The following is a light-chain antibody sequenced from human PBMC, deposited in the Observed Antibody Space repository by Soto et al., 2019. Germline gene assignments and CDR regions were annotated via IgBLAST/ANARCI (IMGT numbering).Light chain of an antibody. CDR2: AAS. J-gene: IGKJ5*01. CDR3: QQLNSYPVT. Sequence: DIQLTQSPSFLSASVGDRVTITCRASQGVGSYLAWYQQKPGKAPKLLIYAASTLQSGVPSRFSGSGSGTEFTLTISSLQPEDFATFYCQQLNSYPVTFGQGTRLEIK. CDR1: QGVGSY. V-gene: IGKV1-9*01.